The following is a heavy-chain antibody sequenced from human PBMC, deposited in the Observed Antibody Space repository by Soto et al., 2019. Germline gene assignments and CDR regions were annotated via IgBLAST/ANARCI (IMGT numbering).Heavy chain of an antibody. CDR3: AKSSPDIVVVVAPFDY. CDR1: GFSFDDYA. Sequence: GGSLRLSCAASGFSFDDYAMHWVRQAPGKGLEWVSAISGSGGSTYYADSVKGRFTISRDNSKNTLYLQMNSLRAEDTAVYYCAKSSPDIVVVVAPFDYWGQGTLVTVSS. D-gene: IGHD2-15*01. CDR2: ISGSGGST. V-gene: IGHV3-23*01. J-gene: IGHJ4*02.